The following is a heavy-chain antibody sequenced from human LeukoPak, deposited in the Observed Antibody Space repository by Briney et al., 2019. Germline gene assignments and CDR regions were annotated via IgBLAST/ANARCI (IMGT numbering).Heavy chain of an antibody. Sequence: PGRSLRLSCAASGFTFSSYGMHSVRQAPGKGLEWVAVISYDGSNKYYADSVKGRFTISRDNSKNTLYLQMNSLRAEDTAVYYCAKVSLYPLDAFDIWGQGTMVTVSS. CDR2: ISYDGSNK. V-gene: IGHV3-30*18. J-gene: IGHJ3*02. D-gene: IGHD2-2*02. CDR1: GFTFSSYG. CDR3: AKVSLYPLDAFDI.